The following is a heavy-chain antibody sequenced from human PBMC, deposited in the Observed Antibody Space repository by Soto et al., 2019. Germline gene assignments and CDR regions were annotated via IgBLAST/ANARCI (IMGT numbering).Heavy chain of an antibody. CDR2: IFSSDDK. CDR1: GLSLSNGKLG. J-gene: IGHJ5*02. D-gene: IGHD2-2*01. Sequence: QVTLRESGPVLVKPTETLTLTCTVSGLSLSNGKLGVSWIRQPPGKALEWLAHIFSSDDKSYSTSLRRRLTISKDTSRSQVVLTMARLDPMDSATYYCALIKDCSRTDCYLASFDAWGKGTLVTVSS. V-gene: IGHV2-26*01. CDR3: ALIKDCSRTDCYLASFDA.